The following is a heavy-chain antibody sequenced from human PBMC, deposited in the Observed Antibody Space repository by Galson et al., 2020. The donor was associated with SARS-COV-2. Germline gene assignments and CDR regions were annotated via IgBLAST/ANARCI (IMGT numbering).Heavy chain of an antibody. D-gene: IGHD3-22*01. CDR2: MFYSGAT. Sequence: SETLSLTCTVSGVSIRSSRYYWGWVRQPPGKGLEWIGSMFYSGATLYNPSLGGRVTISVDTSKNQFALKVTSVTAADTAVYYCARLIYDSSGVYWYHFDNWGQGTLVTVSS. J-gene: IGHJ4*02. CDR1: GVSIRSSRYY. V-gene: IGHV4-39*01. CDR3: ARLIYDSSGVYWYHFDN.